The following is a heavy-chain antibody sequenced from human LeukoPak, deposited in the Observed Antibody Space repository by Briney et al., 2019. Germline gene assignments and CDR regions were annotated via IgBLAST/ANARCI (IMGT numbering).Heavy chain of an antibody. Sequence: SETLSLTCTVSGGSISSYYWSWLRQPPGRGLESIGYTHYSGSTNYNPSLKSRVTISLDTSGNQFPLKLSSVTAADTAVYYCASGYCGGACQLGGVDMWGQGTMVTVSS. CDR2: THYSGST. V-gene: IGHV4-59*01. CDR3: ASGYCGGACQLGGVDM. D-gene: IGHD2-21*02. J-gene: IGHJ3*02. CDR1: GGSISSYY.